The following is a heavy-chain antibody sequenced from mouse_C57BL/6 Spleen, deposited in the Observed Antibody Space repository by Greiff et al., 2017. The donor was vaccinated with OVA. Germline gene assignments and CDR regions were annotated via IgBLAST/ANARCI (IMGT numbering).Heavy chain of an antibody. CDR2: IYPRSGNT. J-gene: IGHJ2*01. CDR1: GYTFTSYG. Sequence: QVQLQQSGAELARPGASVKLSCKASGYTFTSYGISWVKQRTGQGLEWIGEIYPRSGNTYYNEKFKGKATLTADKSSSTAYMELRSLTSEASAVYFCARSTSFDDWGQGTTLTVSS. CDR3: ARSTSFDD. D-gene: IGHD6-1*01. V-gene: IGHV1-81*01.